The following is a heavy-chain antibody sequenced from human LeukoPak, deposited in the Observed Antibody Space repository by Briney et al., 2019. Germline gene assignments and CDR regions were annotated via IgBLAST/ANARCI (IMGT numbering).Heavy chain of an antibody. J-gene: IGHJ6*02. V-gene: IGHV1-24*01. D-gene: IGHD1-26*01. CDR1: GYTLTELS. CDR3: ATDLSKTVRERNKYYYEYGMDV. Sequence: ASVNVSFKVSGYTLTELSMHWVRQARGKGLEGMGGFDLEDGEIIYTQKFKGRVTMTEDTSTDTAYIKLSSLRFEDTAVYYCATDLSKTVRERNKYYYEYGMDVWGQGTTVTVSS. CDR2: FDLEDGEI.